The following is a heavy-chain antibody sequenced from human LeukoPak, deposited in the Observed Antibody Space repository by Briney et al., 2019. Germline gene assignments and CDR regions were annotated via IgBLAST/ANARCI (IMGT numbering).Heavy chain of an antibody. V-gene: IGHV4-59*08. Sequence: SETLSLTCTVSGGSISSYYWSWIRQPPGKGLEWIGYIYYSGSANYNPSLKSRVTVSVDTSKNQFSLKLRSVTAADTAVYYCARRHDTAMVSDLWGRGTLVTVSS. D-gene: IGHD5-18*01. CDR2: IYYSGSA. J-gene: IGHJ2*01. CDR1: GGSISSYY. CDR3: ARRHDTAMVSDL.